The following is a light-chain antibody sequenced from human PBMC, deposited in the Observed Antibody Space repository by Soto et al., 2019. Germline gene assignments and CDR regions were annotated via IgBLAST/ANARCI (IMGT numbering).Light chain of an antibody. CDR3: QQYGSSPIT. V-gene: IGKV3-20*01. J-gene: IGKJ4*01. CDR1: QSVSSSY. CDR2: GAS. Sequence: EIVLTQSPGTLSLSPGERATLSCRASQSVSSSYLAWYQQKPGQAPRLLIYGASSRATGIPDRFSGSGSVTDFTLTISRLEPEDFAVDYCQQYGSSPITFGGGTQVEIQ.